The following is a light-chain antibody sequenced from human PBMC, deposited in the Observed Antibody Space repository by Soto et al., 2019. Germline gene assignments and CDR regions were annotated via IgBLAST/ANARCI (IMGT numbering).Light chain of an antibody. CDR2: EVS. J-gene: IGLJ1*01. Sequence: QSALTQPPSASGSPGQSVTISCTGTSSDVGGHNYVSWYQHHPGKAPRFLIYEVSKRPSGVPDRFSGSKSGNTASLTISGLQAADEADYYCSLYTSENAYVFGTGTKVTVL. CDR1: SSDVGGHNY. V-gene: IGLV2-8*01. CDR3: SLYTSENAYV.